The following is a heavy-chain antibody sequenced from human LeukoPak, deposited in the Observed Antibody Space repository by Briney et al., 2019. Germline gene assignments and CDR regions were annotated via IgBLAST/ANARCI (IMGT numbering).Heavy chain of an antibody. CDR1: GFTFSSFW. V-gene: IGHV3-7*03. CDR3: TRVFGGYDVSDY. CDR2: IKKDGSQK. J-gene: IGHJ4*02. Sequence: GGSLRLSCAASGFTFSSFWMSWVRQAPGKGLEWVANIKKDGSQKYYVDSVEGRFTISRDNAKNSLYVQMDSLRVDDTAVYYCTRVFGGYDVSDYWGQGTLVTVSS. D-gene: IGHD3-3*01.